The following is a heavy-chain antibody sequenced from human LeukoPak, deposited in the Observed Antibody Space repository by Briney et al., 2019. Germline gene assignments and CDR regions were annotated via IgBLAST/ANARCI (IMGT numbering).Heavy chain of an antibody. CDR2: IKGDGSQK. CDR1: GFTFSAYW. J-gene: IGHJ4*02. D-gene: IGHD3-3*01. CDR3: ARWRGAQSEFEY. V-gene: IGHV3-7*01. Sequence: PGGSLRLSCTASGFTFSAYWMTWVRQAPGKGLEFVANIKGDGSQKEYVDSVKGRFTISRDNAKNSLYLQMISLRAEDTAVYYCARWRGAQSEFEYWGQGTLVTASS.